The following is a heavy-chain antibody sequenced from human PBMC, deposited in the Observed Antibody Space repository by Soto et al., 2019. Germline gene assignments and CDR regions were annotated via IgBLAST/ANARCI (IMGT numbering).Heavy chain of an antibody. CDR1: GFTVSSNF. J-gene: IGHJ2*01. CDR2: IYSSGYT. V-gene: IGHV3-66*01. CDR3: VRVYYGDYPLYSDL. D-gene: IGHD4-17*01. Sequence: GGSLRLSCAASGFTVSSNFMSWVRQAPGKGLEWVSIIYSSGYTYNADSVKGRSTISRDNSKNTLYLQMNSLRAGDTAVYYCVRVYYGDYPLYSDLWGRGTLVTGSS.